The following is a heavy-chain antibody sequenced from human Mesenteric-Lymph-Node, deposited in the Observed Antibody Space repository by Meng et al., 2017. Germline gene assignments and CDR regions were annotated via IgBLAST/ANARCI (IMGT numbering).Heavy chain of an antibody. D-gene: IGHD3-9*01. CDR2: ISYISYDGSNK. CDR3: AKVLGRYFDWSSHLGYYYGMDV. V-gene: IGHV3-30*04. CDR1: GFSFNNYA. J-gene: IGHJ6*02. Sequence: GESLKISCSAPGFSFNNYAIHWVRQAPGKGLEWVAVISYISYDGSNKYYADSVKGRFTISRGDSKNTLYLQMNSLRAEDTAVYYCAKVLGRYFDWSSHLGYYYGMDVWGQGTTVTVSS.